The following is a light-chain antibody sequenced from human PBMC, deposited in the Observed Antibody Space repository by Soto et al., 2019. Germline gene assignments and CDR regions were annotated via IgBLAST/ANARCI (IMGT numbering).Light chain of an antibody. J-gene: IGLJ3*02. CDR1: NIGNKT. CDR3: QVWNTSRGHPEV. V-gene: IGLV3-21*04. CDR2: YDN. Sequence: SYELTQPPSVSVAPGKTARITCGGNNIGNKTVHWYQQRPRQAPVVVIYYDNDRPSGIPERFSGSNSGNTASLTISRVEAGDEADYYCQVWNTSRGHPEVFGGGTKLTVL.